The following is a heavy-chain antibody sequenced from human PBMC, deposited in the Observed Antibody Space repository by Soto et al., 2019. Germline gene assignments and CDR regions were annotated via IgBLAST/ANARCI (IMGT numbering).Heavy chain of an antibody. CDR1: GGSMSRGDYY. CDR3: ARGSLNRALRP. CDR2: IYHTGST. V-gene: IGHV4-30-4*01. J-gene: IGHJ5*02. Sequence: SETLSLTCTVSGGSMSRGDYYWSWIRQPPGKGLEWIGFIYHTGSTYYSPSLKNRVAISVDTSKNQFSLNLRSVTAADTAVYYCARGSLNRALRPWGQGTLVTVSS. D-gene: IGHD3-10*01.